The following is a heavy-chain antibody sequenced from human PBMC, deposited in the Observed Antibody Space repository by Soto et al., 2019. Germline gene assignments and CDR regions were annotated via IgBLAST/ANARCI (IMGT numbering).Heavy chain of an antibody. Sequence: QVQLQESGPGLVKPSETLSLTCTVSGGSISSYYWSWIRQPPGKGLAWIGYIYYSGSTNYNPSLKGRVTVSVDTSKSLFSRKLSSVTAADTAVYYCARGLSSNYGAFDIWGQGTMVTVAS. V-gene: IGHV4-59*01. CDR1: GGSISSYY. CDR3: ARGLSSNYGAFDI. CDR2: IYYSGST. J-gene: IGHJ3*02. D-gene: IGHD3-10*01.